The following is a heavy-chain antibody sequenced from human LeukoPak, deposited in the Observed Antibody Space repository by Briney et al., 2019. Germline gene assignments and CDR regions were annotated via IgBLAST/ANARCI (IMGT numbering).Heavy chain of an antibody. D-gene: IGHD4-17*01. J-gene: IGHJ4*02. V-gene: IGHV1-2*02. CDR2: INPKSGDT. Sequence: GASVKVSCKASGYTFTGYYMHWVRQAPGQGLEWMGWINPKSGDTNYAQTFQGRVTKTSDTSISTAYMELSRLKSDDTAVYYYARAGAPTTVTKFDYWGQGTLVSVSS. CDR1: GYTFTGYY. CDR3: ARAGAPTTVTKFDY.